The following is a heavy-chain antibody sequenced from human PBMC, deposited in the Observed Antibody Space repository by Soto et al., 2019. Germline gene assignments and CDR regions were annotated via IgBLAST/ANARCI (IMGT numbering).Heavy chain of an antibody. CDR3: ARDFVVVTAYDY. Sequence: GGSLRLSCAASGFTFSSYAMHWVRQAPGKGLEWVAVISYDGSNKYYADSVKGRFTISRDNSKNTLYLQMNSLRAEDTAVYYCARDFVVVTAYDYWGQGTLVTVSS. J-gene: IGHJ4*02. CDR2: ISYDGSNK. V-gene: IGHV3-30-3*01. CDR1: GFTFSSYA. D-gene: IGHD2-21*02.